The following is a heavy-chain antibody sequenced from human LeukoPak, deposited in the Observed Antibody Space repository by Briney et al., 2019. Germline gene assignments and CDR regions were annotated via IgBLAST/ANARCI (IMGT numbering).Heavy chain of an antibody. D-gene: IGHD3-3*01. CDR3: ARLPFRKFWSGYNWFVP. J-gene: IGHJ5*02. Sequence: SETLSLTCTVSGGSISSSSYYWGWIRQPPGKGLEWIGSIYYSGSTYYNPSLKSRVTISVDTSKNQFSLKLSSVTASDTAVYYCARLPFRKFWSGYNWFVPWGQGTLVTVSS. CDR1: GGSISSSSYY. CDR2: IYYSGST. V-gene: IGHV4-39*01.